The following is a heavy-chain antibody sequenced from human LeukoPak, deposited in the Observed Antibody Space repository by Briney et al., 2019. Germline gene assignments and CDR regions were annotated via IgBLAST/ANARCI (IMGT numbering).Heavy chain of an antibody. Sequence: PSQTLSLTCAVYGGSFSGYYWSWIRQPPGKGLEWIGEINHSGSTNYNPSLKSRVTISVDTSKNQFSLKLSSVTAADTAVYYCAGLLDSSSWYWFDPWGQGTLVTVSS. D-gene: IGHD6-13*01. J-gene: IGHJ5*02. V-gene: IGHV4-34*01. CDR1: GGSFSGYY. CDR3: AGLLDSSSWYWFDP. CDR2: INHSGST.